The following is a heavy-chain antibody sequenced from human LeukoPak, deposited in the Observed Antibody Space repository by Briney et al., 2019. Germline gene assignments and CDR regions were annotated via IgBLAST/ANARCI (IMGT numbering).Heavy chain of an antibody. CDR1: GFTFKKYG. CDR3: TKGDGGWYPIDS. J-gene: IGHJ4*02. V-gene: IGHV3-23*01. CDR2: INDNGANT. Sequence: GASLRLSCAASGFTFKKYGMSWVRQAPGKGLEWVSTINDNGANTHYADSVKGRFTISRDSSKNTPFLQMNSLRADDTARYYCTKGDGGWYPIDSWGQGTLIIVSS. D-gene: IGHD6-19*01.